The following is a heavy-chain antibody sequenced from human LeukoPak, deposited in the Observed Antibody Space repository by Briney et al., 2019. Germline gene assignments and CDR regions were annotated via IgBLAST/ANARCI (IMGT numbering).Heavy chain of an antibody. CDR1: GFPFRSYS. J-gene: IGHJ4*02. V-gene: IGHV3-21*01. CDR3: ARDTYNWNYGYDY. CDR2: ISTTSTYV. D-gene: IGHD1-7*01. Sequence: GGSLRLSCAASGFPFRSYSMNWVRQAPGRGLEWVSSISTTSTYVYYVDSVKGRFTISRDNAKNSLYLQMNSLRAENTAVYYCARDTYNWNYGYDYWGQGTLVTVSS.